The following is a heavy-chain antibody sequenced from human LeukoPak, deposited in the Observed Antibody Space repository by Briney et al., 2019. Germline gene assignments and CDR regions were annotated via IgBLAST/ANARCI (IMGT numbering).Heavy chain of an antibody. CDR2: ISAYNGNT. J-gene: IGHJ3*02. D-gene: IGHD6-19*01. V-gene: IGHV1-18*01. Sequence: ASVKVSCKASGYTFTSYGISWVRQAPGQGLEWMGWISAYNGNTNYAQKLQGRVTMTTDTSTNTAYMELRSLRSDDTAVYYCASQYSSGWYDAFDIWGQGTMVTVSS. CDR3: ASQYSSGWYDAFDI. CDR1: GYTFTSYG.